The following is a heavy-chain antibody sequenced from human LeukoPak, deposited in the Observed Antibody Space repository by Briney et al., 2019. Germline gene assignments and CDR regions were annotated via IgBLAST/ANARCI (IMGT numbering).Heavy chain of an antibody. CDR2: ISSSSSYI. CDR3: ARTDTLYYDSSGYYEFTDY. Sequence: GGSLRLSCAASGFTFSTCAMNWVRQTPGKGLEWVSSISSSSSYIYYADSVKGRFTISRDNAKNSLYLQMNSLRAEDTAVYYCARTDTLYYDSSGYYEFTDYWGQGTLVTVSS. J-gene: IGHJ4*02. CDR1: GFTFSTCA. V-gene: IGHV3-21*01. D-gene: IGHD3-22*01.